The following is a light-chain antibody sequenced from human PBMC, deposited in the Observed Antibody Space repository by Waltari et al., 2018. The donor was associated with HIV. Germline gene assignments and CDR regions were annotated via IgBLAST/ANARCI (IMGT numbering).Light chain of an antibody. CDR3: SSYAGSINVL. J-gene: IGLJ2*01. CDR2: EVS. CDR1: SRDVGGYNY. Sequence: QSVTISCTGTSRDVGGYNYVSWYQQHPGKAPKLLIAEVSKRPSGVPDRFSGSKSGNTASLTVSGLQAEDEADYYCSSYAGSINVLFGGGTKLAVL. V-gene: IGLV2-8*01.